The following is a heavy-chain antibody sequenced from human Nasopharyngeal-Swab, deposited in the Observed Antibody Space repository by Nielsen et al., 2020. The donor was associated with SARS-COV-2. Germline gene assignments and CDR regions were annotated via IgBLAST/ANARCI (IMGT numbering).Heavy chain of an antibody. V-gene: IGHV3-23*03. CDR2: IHSDPSNT. CDR1: GFTFSSYA. CDR3: AKVRSWRLDAFDS. D-gene: IGHD6-13*01. Sequence: GDSLKISCAASGFTFSSYAMSWVRQAPGKGLEWVSVIHSDPSNTYYVDSVKGRFTISRDNSKKTLFLQMDSLRVEDTAVYYCAKVRSWRLDAFDSWGQGTLVTVSS. J-gene: IGHJ4*02.